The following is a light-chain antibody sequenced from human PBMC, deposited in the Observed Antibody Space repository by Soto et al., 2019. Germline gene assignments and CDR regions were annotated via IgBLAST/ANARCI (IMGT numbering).Light chain of an antibody. CDR1: SSDVGGYNY. V-gene: IGLV2-14*03. J-gene: IGLJ1*01. Sequence: QCVLTQPASVSGSPGQSITISCTGTSSDVGGYNYVSWYQHHPGKAPKLMIYDVSTRPSGVSNRFSGSKSGNTASLTISGLQAEDEADYYCSSFTSNNTRVFGTGTRVTVL. CDR3: SSFTSNNTRV. CDR2: DVS.